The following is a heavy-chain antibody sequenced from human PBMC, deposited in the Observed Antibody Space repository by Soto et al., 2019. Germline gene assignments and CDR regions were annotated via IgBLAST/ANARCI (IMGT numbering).Heavy chain of an antibody. CDR1: GDSISTYY. D-gene: IGHD3-16*01. V-gene: IGHV4-59*01. CDR3: AKTKEGGLDP. J-gene: IGHJ5*02. Sequence: QVQLQESGPGLVKPSETLSLTCTVSGDSISTYYLSWIRQPPGKGLEWMGYFHDSANNNYNPSLKNRITISVDTSKNHFSLKLTSVTAADTAVYYCAKTKEGGLDPWAQGILVTVSS. CDR2: FHDSANN.